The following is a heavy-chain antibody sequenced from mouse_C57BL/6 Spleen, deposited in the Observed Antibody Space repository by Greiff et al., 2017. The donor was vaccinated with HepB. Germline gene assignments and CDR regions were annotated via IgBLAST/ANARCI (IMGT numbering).Heavy chain of an antibody. J-gene: IGHJ4*01. CDR1: GYTFTSYG. D-gene: IGHD4-1*01. CDR3: ARNWDYYAMDY. V-gene: IGHV1-81*01. Sequence: LQESGAELARPGASVKLSCKASGYTFTSYGISWVKQRTGQGLEWIGEIYPRSGNTYYNEKFKGKATLTADKSSSTAYMELRSLTSEDSAVYFCARNWDYYAMDYWGQGTSVTVSS. CDR2: IYPRSGNT.